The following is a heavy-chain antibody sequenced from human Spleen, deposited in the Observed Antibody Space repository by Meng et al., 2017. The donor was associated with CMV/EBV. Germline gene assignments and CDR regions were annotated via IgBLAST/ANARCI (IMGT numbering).Heavy chain of an antibody. D-gene: IGHD3-9*01. J-gene: IGHJ4*02. CDR3: ARELRYFDSGSD. CDR2: IKQDGSEQ. CDR1: GFTSSSYW. Sequence: GGSLRLSCAASGFTSSSYWMSWVRQAPGKGLEWVANIKQDGSEQYYVDSVKGRFTISRDNAKNSLYLQMNSLRAEDTAVYYCARELRYFDSGSDWGQGTLVTVSS. V-gene: IGHV3-7*01.